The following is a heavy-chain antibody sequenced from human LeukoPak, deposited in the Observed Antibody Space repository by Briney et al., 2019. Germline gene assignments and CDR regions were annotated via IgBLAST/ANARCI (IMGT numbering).Heavy chain of an antibody. CDR3: ARIAAAGNRRLSF. Sequence: ASVKVSCKASGYTFTSYDINWVRQATGQGLEWIGWMNPNSGNTGYAQKFQGRITMTRNTSISTAYMELSSLTSEDTAVYYCARIAAAGNRRLSFWGQGTLVTVSS. D-gene: IGHD6-13*01. CDR1: GYTFTSYD. CDR2: MNPNSGNT. V-gene: IGHV1-8*01. J-gene: IGHJ4*02.